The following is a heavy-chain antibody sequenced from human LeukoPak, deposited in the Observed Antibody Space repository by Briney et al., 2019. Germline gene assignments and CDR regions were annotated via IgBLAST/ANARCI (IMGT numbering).Heavy chain of an antibody. D-gene: IGHD4-23*01. CDR3: ARGELYGGNDFDY. CDR1: EFTFSSYW. J-gene: IGHJ4*02. CDR2: INSDGSST. Sequence: PGASLRLSCAASEFTFSSYWMHWVRQAPGKGLVWVSRINSDGSSTSYADSVKGRFTISRDNAKNTLYLQMNSLRAEDTAVYYCARGELYGGNDFDYWGQGTLVTVSS. V-gene: IGHV3-74*01.